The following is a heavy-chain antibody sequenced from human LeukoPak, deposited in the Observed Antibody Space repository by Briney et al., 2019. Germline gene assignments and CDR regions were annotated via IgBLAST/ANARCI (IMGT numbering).Heavy chain of an antibody. J-gene: IGHJ4*02. CDR3: ARIAWGYGDYVDY. V-gene: IGHV4-39*01. CDR2: IYYSGST. Sequence: SETLSLTCTVSGGSISSSSYYWGWVRQPPGKGREWIGSIYYSGSTYYNPSLKSRVTISVDTSKNQFSLKLSSVTAADTAVYYCARIAWGYGDYVDYWGQGTLVTVSS. D-gene: IGHD4-17*01. CDR1: GGSISSSSYY.